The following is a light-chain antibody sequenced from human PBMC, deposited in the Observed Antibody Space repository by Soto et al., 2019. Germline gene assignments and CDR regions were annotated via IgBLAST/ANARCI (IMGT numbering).Light chain of an antibody. CDR2: ATS. V-gene: IGKV1-39*01. CDR1: QSIERN. Sequence: DIQMTQSPSSMSASVGDRVTITGRASQSIERNLNWYQQKSGKAPKFLMYATSHLKSGVPSRFSGSGSGTEFTLTISGLQPEDFGSYYCQQTYTVPYTFGQGTKLDIE. J-gene: IGKJ2*01. CDR3: QQTYTVPYT.